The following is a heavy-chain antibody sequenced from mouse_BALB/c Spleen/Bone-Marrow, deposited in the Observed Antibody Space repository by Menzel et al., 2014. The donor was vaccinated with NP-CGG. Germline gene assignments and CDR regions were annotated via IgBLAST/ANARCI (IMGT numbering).Heavy chain of an antibody. CDR2: IDPANGNT. Sequence: EVQLQQSGAELVKPGASVKLSCTASGFNIKDTYMHWVKQRPEQGLEWIGRIDPANGNTKYDPKFQGKATITADTSSNKAYLQLSSLTSEDTAVYYCARYRLGTYFDYWGQGTTLTVSS. D-gene: IGHD2-14*01. CDR1: GFNIKDTY. J-gene: IGHJ2*01. CDR3: ARYRLGTYFDY. V-gene: IGHV14-3*02.